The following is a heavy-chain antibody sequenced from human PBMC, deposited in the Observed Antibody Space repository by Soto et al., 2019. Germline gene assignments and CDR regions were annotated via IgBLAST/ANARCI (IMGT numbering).Heavy chain of an antibody. Sequence: ASVKVSCKASGYTFTSYGISWVRQAPGQGLEWMGWISAYNGNTNYAQKLQGRVTMTTDTSTSKAYMELRSLRSDDTAVYYCARDRRDSSSPRYYFDYWGQGTLVTVSS. CDR2: ISAYNGNT. D-gene: IGHD6-6*01. V-gene: IGHV1-18*01. CDR1: GYTFTSYG. CDR3: ARDRRDSSSPRYYFDY. J-gene: IGHJ4*02.